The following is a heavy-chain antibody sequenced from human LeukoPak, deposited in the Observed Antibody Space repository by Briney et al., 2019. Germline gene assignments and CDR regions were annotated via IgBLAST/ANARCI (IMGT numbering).Heavy chain of an antibody. CDR1: GYTFTSYG. CDR2: ISAYNGNT. V-gene: IGHV1-18*01. Sequence: GASVKVSCKASGYTFTSYGISWVRQAPGQGLEWIGWISAYNGNTNYAQKLRGRVTMTTDTSTSTAYMELRSLRSDDTAVYYCARDTVSGWYGNLIDYWGQGTLVTVSS. CDR3: ARDTVSGWYGNLIDY. D-gene: IGHD6-19*01. J-gene: IGHJ4*02.